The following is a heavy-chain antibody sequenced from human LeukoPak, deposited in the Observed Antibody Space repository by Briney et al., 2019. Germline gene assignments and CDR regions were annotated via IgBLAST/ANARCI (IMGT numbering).Heavy chain of an antibody. CDR1: GFTFSSYA. CDR3: ARESSGYFY. Sequence: GGSLRLSCAASGFTFSSYAMSWVRQAPGKGLEWVSSISSSSSFRYYADSVKGRFTISRDNAKNSLYLQMNSLGAEDTAVYYCARESSGYFYWGQGTLVTVSS. J-gene: IGHJ4*02. CDR2: ISSSSSFR. V-gene: IGHV3-21*01. D-gene: IGHD3-22*01.